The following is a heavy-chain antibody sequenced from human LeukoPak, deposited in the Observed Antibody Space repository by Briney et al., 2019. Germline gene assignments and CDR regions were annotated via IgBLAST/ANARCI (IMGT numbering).Heavy chain of an antibody. CDR3: AKDAVQLVIDY. CDR1: GFSVGSNY. J-gene: IGHJ4*02. CDR2: IWYDGSNK. Sequence: GGSLRLSCAASGFSVGSNYMSWVRQAPGKGLEWVAVIWYDGSNKYYADSVKGRFTISRDNSKNTLYLQMNSLRAEDTAVYYCAKDAVQLVIDYWGQGTLVTVSS. V-gene: IGHV3-33*06. D-gene: IGHD6-13*01.